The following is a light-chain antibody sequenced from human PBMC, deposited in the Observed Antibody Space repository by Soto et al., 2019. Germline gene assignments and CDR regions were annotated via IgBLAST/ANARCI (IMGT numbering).Light chain of an antibody. CDR3: QQYGGSPRT. J-gene: IGKJ1*01. V-gene: IGKV3-20*01. CDR2: GAS. CDR1: QSVSSNY. Sequence: VLTNYPGTLSFSPGGRAALSCRASQSVSSNYLAWYQQKPGQAPRLLIYGASSRATGIPDRFSGSGSGTDLTLTIRRLEPEDFAVYYCQQYGGSPRTFGQGTKVDIK.